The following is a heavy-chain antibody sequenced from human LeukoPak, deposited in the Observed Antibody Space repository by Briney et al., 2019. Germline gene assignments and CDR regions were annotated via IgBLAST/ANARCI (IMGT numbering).Heavy chain of an antibody. CDR2: IKQDESEK. V-gene: IGHV3-7*01. CDR1: GFTFSSYW. J-gene: IGHJ6*03. D-gene: IGHD6-19*01. CDR3: ARDMKSRWLVAGYYMDV. Sequence: GGSLRLSCAASGFTFSSYWMSWVRQAPGKGLEWVANIKQDESEKYYVDSVKGRFTISRDNAKDSLYLQMNSLRAEDTAVYYCARDMKSRWLVAGYYMDVWGKGTTVTVSS.